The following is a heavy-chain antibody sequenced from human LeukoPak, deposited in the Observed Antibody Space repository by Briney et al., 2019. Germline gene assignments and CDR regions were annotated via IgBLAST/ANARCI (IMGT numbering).Heavy chain of an antibody. CDR1: GDSVSSNSAA. J-gene: IGHJ5*02. CDR3: ARAYRGTRNSSGWLVGWFDP. D-gene: IGHD6-19*01. Sequence: SQTLSLTSAISGDSVSSNSAAWNWISQSPSRGLEWLGRTYYRSKWYNDYAVSVKSRITINPDTSKNQFSLQLNSVTPEDTAVYYCARAYRGTRNSSGWLVGWFDPWGQGTLVTVSS. CDR2: TYYRSKWYN. V-gene: IGHV6-1*01.